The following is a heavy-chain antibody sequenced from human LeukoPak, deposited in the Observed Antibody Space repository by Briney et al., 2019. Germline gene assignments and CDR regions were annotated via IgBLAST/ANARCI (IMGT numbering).Heavy chain of an antibody. Sequence: GASVKVSCKASGYTFTSYGISWVRQAPGQGLEWMGGIIPIFGTANYAQKFQGRVTITTDESTSTAYMELSSLRSEDTAVYYCARDAESVAAAPYNWFDPWGQGTLVTVSS. V-gene: IGHV1-69*05. J-gene: IGHJ5*02. CDR1: GYTFTSYG. D-gene: IGHD6-13*01. CDR2: IIPIFGTA. CDR3: ARDAESVAAAPYNWFDP.